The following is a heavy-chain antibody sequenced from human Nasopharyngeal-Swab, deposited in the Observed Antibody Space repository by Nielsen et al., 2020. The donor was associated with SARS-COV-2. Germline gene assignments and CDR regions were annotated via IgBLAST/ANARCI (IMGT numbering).Heavy chain of an antibody. D-gene: IGHD5-12*01. J-gene: IGHJ3*02. CDR2: IYPGDSDT. Sequence: GGSLRLSCKGSGYSFTSYWIGWVRQMPGKGLEWMGIIYPGDSDTRYSPSFQGQVTISADKPISTAYLQWSSLKASDTAMYYCARQLRSRTNDAFDIWGQGTMVTVSS. CDR3: ARQLRSRTNDAFDI. V-gene: IGHV5-51*01. CDR1: GYSFTSYW.